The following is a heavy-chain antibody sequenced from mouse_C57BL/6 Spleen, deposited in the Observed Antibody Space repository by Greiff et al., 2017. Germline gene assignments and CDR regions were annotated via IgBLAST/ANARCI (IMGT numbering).Heavy chain of an antibody. CDR2: IYPGDGDT. J-gene: IGHJ3*01. Sequence: QVQLQQSGAELVKPGASVKISCKASGYAFSSYWMNWVKQRPGKGLEWIGQIYPGDGDTNYNGKFKGKATLTADKSSSTAYMQLSSLTSEDSEVYFCARGTDYYNRGFAYWGQGTLVTVSA. D-gene: IGHD2-12*01. CDR1: GYAFSSYW. V-gene: IGHV1-80*01. CDR3: ARGTDYYNRGFAY.